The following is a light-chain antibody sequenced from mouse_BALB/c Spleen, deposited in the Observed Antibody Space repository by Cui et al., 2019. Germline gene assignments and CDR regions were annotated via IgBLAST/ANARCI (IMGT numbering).Light chain of an antibody. CDR3: LQVTHVPPGT. CDR2: RVS. CDR1: QSLENSNGNTY. J-gene: IGKJ1*01. Sequence: DTVMTQTPLSLPVSLGDQASISCRSSQSLENSNGNTYLNWYLQKPGQSPQLLSYRVSNRFSRVLDRFSGSGSGTDFTLKISRVEAEDLGVYFCLQVTHVPPGTFGGGTKLEIK. V-gene: IGKV1-122*01.